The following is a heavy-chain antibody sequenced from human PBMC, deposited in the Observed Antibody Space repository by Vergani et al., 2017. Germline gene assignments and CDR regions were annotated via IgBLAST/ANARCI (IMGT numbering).Heavy chain of an antibody. D-gene: IGHD6-13*01. J-gene: IGHJ4*02. CDR2: IWYDGSNK. CDR1: GFTFSSYG. CDR3: ARDLGYSSSWYSLDY. V-gene: IGHV3-33*01. Sequence: QVQLVESGGGVVQPGRSLRLSCAASGFTFSSYGMHWVRQAPGKGLEWVAVIWYDGSNKYYADSVKGRFTISRDNSKNTLYLQMNSLRDEDTAVYYCARDLGYSSSWYSLDYWGQGTLVTVSS.